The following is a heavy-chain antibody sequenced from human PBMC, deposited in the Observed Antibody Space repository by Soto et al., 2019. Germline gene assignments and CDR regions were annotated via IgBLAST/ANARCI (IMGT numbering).Heavy chain of an antibody. CDR2: ISGSGGST. J-gene: IGHJ4*02. CDR3: ARVIIAAAYYFDY. D-gene: IGHD6-13*01. CDR1: GFSFSSYA. V-gene: IGHV3-23*01. Sequence: EVQLLESGGGLVQPGGSLRLSCAASGFSFSSYAMSWVRQAPGKGLEWVSAISGSGGSTYYADSVKGRFTISRDNSKNTLYLQMNSLRAEDTAVYYCARVIIAAAYYFDYWGQGTLVTVSS.